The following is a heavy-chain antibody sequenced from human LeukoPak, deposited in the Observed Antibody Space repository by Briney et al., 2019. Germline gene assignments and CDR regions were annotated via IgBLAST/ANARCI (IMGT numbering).Heavy chain of an antibody. Sequence: GGSLRLSCAASGFTFSSYSMNWVRQAPGKGLEWVSSISSSSSYIYYADSVKGRFTISRDNVKNSLYLQVNSLRAEDTAVYYCARANGDYYYYGMDVWGQGTTVTVSS. D-gene: IGHD7-27*01. CDR2: ISSSSSYI. V-gene: IGHV3-21*01. J-gene: IGHJ6*02. CDR1: GFTFSSYS. CDR3: ARANGDYYYYGMDV.